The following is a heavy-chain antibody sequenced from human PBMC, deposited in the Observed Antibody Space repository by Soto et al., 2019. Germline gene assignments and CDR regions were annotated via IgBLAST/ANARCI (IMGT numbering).Heavy chain of an antibody. V-gene: IGHV4-59*01. CDR1: GGSLSTYY. D-gene: IGHD1-26*01. CDR3: ARDKGGWPDY. J-gene: IGHJ4*02. CDR2: IYYTGST. Sequence: SETLSLTCTVSGGSLSTYYWSWIRQPPGKGLEWIGYIYYTGSTHHNPSLKSRVSISLDTSKNHFSLQLTSVAAADTAVYYCARDKGGWPDYWGQGTLVTVSS.